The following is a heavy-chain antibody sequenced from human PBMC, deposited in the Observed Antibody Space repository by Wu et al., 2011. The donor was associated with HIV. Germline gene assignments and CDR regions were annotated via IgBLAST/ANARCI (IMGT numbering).Heavy chain of an antibody. Sequence: QVQLVQSGAEVKKPGASVKVSCKASGYTFNDYYIHWVRQAPGHGLEWMGWVDPRNGGTTFPQKFQGKITMTRDPPLNTVYLKINRLTSDDTAFYYCATLSAAWTSEHWGQGTLVTVSS. D-gene: IGHD3/OR15-3a*01. CDR2: VDPRNGGT. CDR1: GYTFNDYY. V-gene: IGHV1-2*02. J-gene: IGHJ4*01. CDR3: ATLSAAWTSEH.